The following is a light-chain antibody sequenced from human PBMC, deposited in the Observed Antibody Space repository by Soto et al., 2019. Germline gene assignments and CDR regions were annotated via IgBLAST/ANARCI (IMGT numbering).Light chain of an antibody. CDR2: GAS. CDR1: QSISSSY. J-gene: IGKJ1*01. CDR3: RQYGSSPWT. Sequence: EIVLTQSPGTLSLSPGERATLSCRASQSISSSYLAWYQQKPGQAPRLLVSGASSRATGIPDRFSGSGSGTDFTLTISRLEPEDLAVYFCRQYGSSPWTFGQGTKVEIK. V-gene: IGKV3-20*01.